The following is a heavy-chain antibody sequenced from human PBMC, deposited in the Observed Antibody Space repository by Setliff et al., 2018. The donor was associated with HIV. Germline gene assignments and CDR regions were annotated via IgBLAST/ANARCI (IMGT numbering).Heavy chain of an antibody. D-gene: IGHD2-2*02. CDR2: IWYDGSNK. V-gene: IGHV3-30*02. CDR1: GFTFSTHA. CDR3: AKASVTSIQYFDY. Sequence: PGGSLRLSCGASGFTFSTHAMHWVRQAPGKALEWVAYIWYDGSNKYYADSVKGRFAISRDKSKNTLSLQMNSLRAEDTAVYYCAKASVTSIQYFDYWGQGTLVTVSS. J-gene: IGHJ4*02.